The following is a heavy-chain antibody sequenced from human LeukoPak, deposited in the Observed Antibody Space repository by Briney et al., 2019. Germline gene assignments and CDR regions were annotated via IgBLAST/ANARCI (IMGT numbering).Heavy chain of an antibody. D-gene: IGHD2-2*01. CDR2: IYHSGSA. CDR3: ARDPRWLTPDCTSTSCYENYFDP. V-gene: IGHV4-38-2*02. J-gene: IGHJ5*02. CDR1: GYSISSGYQ. Sequence: SETLSLTCGVSGYSISSGYQWAWIRQSPGKGLEWIGSIYHSGSAHYNPSLKSLVTISVETSKNQFSLNMYSVTAADTAVYYCARDPRWLTPDCTSTSCYENYFDPWGQGTLVTVSS.